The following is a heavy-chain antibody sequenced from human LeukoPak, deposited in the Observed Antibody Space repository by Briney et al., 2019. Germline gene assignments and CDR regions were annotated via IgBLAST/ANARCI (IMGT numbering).Heavy chain of an antibody. CDR2: INPNSGGT. Sequence: ASVKVSCKASGYTFTSYGISWVRQAPGQGLEWMGWINPNSGGTNYAQKFQGRVTMTRDTSISTAYMELSRLRSDDTAVYYCARGPSLSYYYDSSVDPWGQGTLVTVSS. J-gene: IGHJ5*02. D-gene: IGHD3-22*01. V-gene: IGHV1-2*02. CDR1: GYTFTSYG. CDR3: ARGPSLSYYYDSSVDP.